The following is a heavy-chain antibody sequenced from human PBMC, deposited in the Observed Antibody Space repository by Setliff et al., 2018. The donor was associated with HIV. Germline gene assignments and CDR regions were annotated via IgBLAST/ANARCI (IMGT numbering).Heavy chain of an antibody. D-gene: IGHD3-16*01. CDR3: TAGGAD. Sequence: GGSLRLSCAASGFTFSKTWMTWVRQAPGKGLEWVGRIKSNIDGGTRDYAAPVKGRFTISRDDSKNTVYLQMNSLKSEDSALYYCTAGGADWGQGTRVTVSS. V-gene: IGHV3-15*01. J-gene: IGHJ4*02. CDR2: IKSNIDGGTR. CDR1: GFTFSKTW.